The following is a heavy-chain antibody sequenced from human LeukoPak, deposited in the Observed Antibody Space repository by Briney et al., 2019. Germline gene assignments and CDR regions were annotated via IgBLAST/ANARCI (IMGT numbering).Heavy chain of an antibody. CDR3: ASSLLDGFDY. D-gene: IGHD2-15*01. CDR1: GGSISSSNYY. CDR2: IYYSGNT. V-gene: IGHV4-39*01. Sequence: SETLSLTCTVSGGSISSSNYYWGWIRQPPGKGLEWIGSIYYSGNTYYNPSLKSRVTISVDASKNKFSLKLTSVTAADTAVYYCASSLLDGFDYWGQGTLVTVSS. J-gene: IGHJ4*02.